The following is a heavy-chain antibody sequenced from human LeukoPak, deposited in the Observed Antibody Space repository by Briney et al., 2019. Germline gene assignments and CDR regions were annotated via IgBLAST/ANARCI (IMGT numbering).Heavy chain of an antibody. J-gene: IGHJ4*02. CDR3: GKGDRFCRSGNCNSPIAS. V-gene: IGHV3-74*01. CDR2: IKYDGSST. D-gene: IGHD2-15*01. CDR1: GFALTSYW. Sequence: GGSLRLSCRVSGFALTSYWMHWVRHVPGKGLVWVARIKYDGSSTNYADFVKGRFTVSRDNSKHTVSLQMNTLRDDDTAVYYCGKGDRFCRSGNCNSPIASWGQGTLVTVSS.